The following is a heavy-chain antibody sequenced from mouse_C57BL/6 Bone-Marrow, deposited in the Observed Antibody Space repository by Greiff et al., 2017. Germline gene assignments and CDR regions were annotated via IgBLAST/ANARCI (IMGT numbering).Heavy chain of an antibody. Sequence: EVQLQQSGTVLARPGASVKMSCKTSGYTFTSYWMHWVKQRPGQGLEWIGAIYPGNSDTSYNQKFKGKAKLTAVTSASTAYMELSSLTNEDSAVYYCTRGAGDRCFDVWGTGTTVTVSS. V-gene: IGHV1-5*01. J-gene: IGHJ1*03. CDR2: IYPGNSDT. CDR1: GYTFTSYW. CDR3: TRGAGDRCFDV.